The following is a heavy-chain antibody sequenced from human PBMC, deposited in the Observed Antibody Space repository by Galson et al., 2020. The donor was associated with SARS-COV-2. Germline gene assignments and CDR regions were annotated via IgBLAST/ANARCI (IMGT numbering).Heavy chain of an antibody. V-gene: IGHV3-64D*08. D-gene: IGHD6-6*01. CDR2: ISSNRGST. J-gene: IGHJ6*02. CDR3: VKCILSSSSWFYGMEV. Sequence: GGSLRLSCSASGFTFSSYAMHWVRQAPGKGLEYVSVISSNRGSTYYADSVKGRFTISRDNSKNTLYLQMSSLRAEDTAVYYCVKCILSSSSWFYGMEVWGQGTPVTGSS. CDR1: GFTFSSYA.